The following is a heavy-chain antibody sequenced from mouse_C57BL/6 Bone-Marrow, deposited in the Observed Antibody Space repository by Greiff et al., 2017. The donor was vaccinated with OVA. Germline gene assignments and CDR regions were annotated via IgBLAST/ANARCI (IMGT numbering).Heavy chain of an antibody. D-gene: IGHD2-4*01. CDR1: GYTFTSYW. J-gene: IGHJ3*01. CDR3: ARAEIYYDYDEGFAY. CDR2: INPSNGGT. V-gene: IGHV1-53*01. Sequence: QVQLQQPGTELVKPGASVKLSCKASGYTFTSYWMHWVKQRPGQGLEWIGNINPSNGGTNYNEKFKSKATLTVDKSSSTAYMQLSSLTSEDSAVYYCARAEIYYDYDEGFAYWGQGTLVTVSA.